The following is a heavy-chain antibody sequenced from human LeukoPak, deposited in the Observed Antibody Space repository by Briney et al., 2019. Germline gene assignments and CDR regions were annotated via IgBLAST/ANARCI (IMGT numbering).Heavy chain of an antibody. Sequence: ASVKVSCKASGYTFTSYGISWVRQAPGQGLEWMGWISAYNGNTNYAQKFQGRVTMTRDTSTSTVYMELSSLRSEDTAVYYCAREGSRNYFDYWGQGTLVTVSS. V-gene: IGHV1-18*01. J-gene: IGHJ4*02. D-gene: IGHD6-19*01. CDR3: AREGSRNYFDY. CDR2: ISAYNGNT. CDR1: GYTFTSYG.